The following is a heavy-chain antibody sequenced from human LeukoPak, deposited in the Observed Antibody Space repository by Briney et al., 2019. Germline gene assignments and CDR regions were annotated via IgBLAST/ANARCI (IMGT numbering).Heavy chain of an antibody. CDR2: ISGSSNYI. CDR1: GFTFSYYS. J-gene: IGHJ5*01. V-gene: IGHV3-21*01. CDR3: AREGLTSVIRFDS. Sequence: GGSLRLSCAAAGFTFSYYSMNWVRQAPGKRLEWVSSISGSSNYIFYGDSVKGRFTISRDSAKNALYLQMNSLRAEDTAIYYCAREGLTSVIRFDSWGQGTLVTVSS. D-gene: IGHD5/OR15-5a*01.